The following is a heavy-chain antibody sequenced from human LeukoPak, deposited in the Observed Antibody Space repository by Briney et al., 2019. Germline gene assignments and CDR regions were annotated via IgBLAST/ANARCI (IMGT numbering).Heavy chain of an antibody. D-gene: IGHD4-17*01. Sequence: ASVKVSCKASGYTFTSYDINWVRQATGQGLEWMGWMNPNSGNTGYAQKFQGRATMTRNTSISTAYMELSSLRSEDTAVYYCARISYGDYVFLDYWGQGTLVTVSS. CDR1: GYTFTSYD. V-gene: IGHV1-8*01. CDR2: MNPNSGNT. J-gene: IGHJ4*02. CDR3: ARISYGDYVFLDY.